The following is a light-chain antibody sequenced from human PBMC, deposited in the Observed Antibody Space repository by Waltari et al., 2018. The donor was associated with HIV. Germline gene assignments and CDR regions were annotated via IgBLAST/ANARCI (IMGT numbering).Light chain of an antibody. CDR1: SSAISTYDF. Sequence: QSALTQPASVSGSPGQSIHISCSGTSSAISTYDFFSWYQKHPAKAPKLLIYDVTARPSGVSRRFSGSKSGSTASLTISSIQADDEADYYCSSYTTSNTVVFGPGTKLSVL. CDR3: SSYTTSNTVV. J-gene: IGLJ2*01. V-gene: IGLV2-14*03. CDR2: DVT.